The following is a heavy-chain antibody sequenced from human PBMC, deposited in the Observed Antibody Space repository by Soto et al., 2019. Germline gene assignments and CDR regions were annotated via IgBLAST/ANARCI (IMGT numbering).Heavy chain of an antibody. D-gene: IGHD6-6*01. Sequence: QVQLVQSGPEVKEPGASVKVSCKASGYTFTSFGVNWLRQAPGQGLEWIGWVNAYNGNTKYSQSFQGRVTMTADTSTYTAYMEVESLRSDDTATYYCATGAEGIAAHGIWGQGTPVSVSS. CDR1: GYTFTSFG. CDR2: VNAYNGNT. J-gene: IGHJ1*01. V-gene: IGHV1-18*01. CDR3: ATGAEGIAAHGI.